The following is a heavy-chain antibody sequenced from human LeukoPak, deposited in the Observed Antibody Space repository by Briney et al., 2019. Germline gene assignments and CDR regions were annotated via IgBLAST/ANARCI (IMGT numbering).Heavy chain of an antibody. Sequence: SETLSLTCAVYGGSFSGYYWSWIRQPPGKGLEWIGYIYYSGSTNYNPSLKSRVTISVDTSKNQFSLKLSSVTAADTAVYYCARPYYDSSGYHDAFDIWGQGTMVTVSS. J-gene: IGHJ3*02. CDR2: IYYSGST. CDR1: GGSFSGYY. V-gene: IGHV4-59*01. CDR3: ARPYYDSSGYHDAFDI. D-gene: IGHD3-22*01.